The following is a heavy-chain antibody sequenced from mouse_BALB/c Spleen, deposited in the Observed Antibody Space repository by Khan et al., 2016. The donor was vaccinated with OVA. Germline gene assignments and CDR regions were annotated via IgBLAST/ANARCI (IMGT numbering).Heavy chain of an antibody. Sequence: EVQLQESGPGLVTPSQSLSLTCTVTGYSITSGYGWNWIRQFPGNKLEWMGYISYSGSTNYNPSLKSRISITRDPSKHQFFMQLNTVTTEDTATAYCARTARIKYWGQGTTLTVSA. CDR2: ISYSGST. CDR3: ARTARIKY. D-gene: IGHD1-2*01. CDR1: GYSITSGYG. V-gene: IGHV3-2*02. J-gene: IGHJ2*01.